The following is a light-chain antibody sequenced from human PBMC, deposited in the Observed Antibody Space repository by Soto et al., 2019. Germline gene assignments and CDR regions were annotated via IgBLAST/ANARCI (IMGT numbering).Light chain of an antibody. V-gene: IGLV2-14*01. CDR3: SSYTRSSTEV. CDR1: SSDVGGYDY. CDR2: DVS. Sequence: QSALTQPASVSGSPGQSITISCTGTSSDVGGYDYVSWYQQHPGKAPKLMIYDVSSRPSGVSNRFSASKSGNTASLTISGLQAEDDADYYCSSYTRSSTEVFGTGTKLTVL. J-gene: IGLJ1*01.